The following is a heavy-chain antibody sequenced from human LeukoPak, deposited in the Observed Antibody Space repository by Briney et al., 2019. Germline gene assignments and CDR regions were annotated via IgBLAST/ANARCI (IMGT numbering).Heavy chain of an antibody. CDR2: ISSSGRHT. V-gene: IGHV3-21*06. CDR1: GFDFGTYS. D-gene: IGHD1-26*01. CDR3: ARGEPAFDGFDI. J-gene: IGHJ3*02. Sequence: GGSLRLSCAASGFDFGTYSMIWVRQAPGKGLEWVSTISSSGRHTYYVGSIQGRLIISRDNAKNSLSLQMNSLKAEDTAAYYCARGEPAFDGFDIWGQGTQVTVSS.